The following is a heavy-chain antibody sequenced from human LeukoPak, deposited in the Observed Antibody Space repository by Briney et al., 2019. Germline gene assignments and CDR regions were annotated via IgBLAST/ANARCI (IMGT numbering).Heavy chain of an antibody. CDR3: ARYLNGDYVYFDY. Sequence: PGGSLRLSCAASGFTFSSYSMNWVRQAPGEGLEWVSYISSSSSTIYYADSVKGRFTISRDNAKNSLYLQMNSLRAEDTAVYYCARYLNGDYVYFDYWGQGTLVTVSS. D-gene: IGHD4-17*01. J-gene: IGHJ4*02. V-gene: IGHV3-48*04. CDR2: ISSSSSTI. CDR1: GFTFSSYS.